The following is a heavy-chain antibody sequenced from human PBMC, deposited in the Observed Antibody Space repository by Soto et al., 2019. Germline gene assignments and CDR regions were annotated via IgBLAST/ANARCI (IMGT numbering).Heavy chain of an antibody. Sequence: EVQLLESGGGLVQPGGSLRLSCAVSGVTFSNFAMNWVRQAPGKGLEWVSGISHSGTSTYYADSVKGRFTISRDNSKNTLYLQMNSLRAEDTAVYYCANGSWVHHGSDGGNWLDPWGQGTLVTVSS. J-gene: IGHJ5*02. CDR3: ANGSWVHHGSDGGNWLDP. D-gene: IGHD3-10*01. V-gene: IGHV3-23*01. CDR2: ISHSGTST. CDR1: GVTFSNFA.